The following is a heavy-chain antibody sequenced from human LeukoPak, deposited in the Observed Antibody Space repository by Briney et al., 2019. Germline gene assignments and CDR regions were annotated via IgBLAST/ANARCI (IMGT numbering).Heavy chain of an antibody. CDR1: GFTFSSYS. CDR2: ISSSSSTI. Sequence: GGSLRLSCAASGFTFSSYSMNWVRQAPGKGLEWVSYISSSSSTIYYADSVKGRFTISRDNAKNSLYLQMNSLRDEDTAVYYCARGRLRFLEWLFPYYFDYWGQGTLVTVSS. CDR3: ARGRLRFLEWLFPYYFDY. V-gene: IGHV3-48*02. D-gene: IGHD3-3*01. J-gene: IGHJ4*02.